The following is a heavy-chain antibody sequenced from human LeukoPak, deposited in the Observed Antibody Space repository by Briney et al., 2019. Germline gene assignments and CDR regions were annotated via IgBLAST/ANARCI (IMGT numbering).Heavy chain of an antibody. CDR3: ARDCSGGSCYYPY. D-gene: IGHD2-15*01. J-gene: IGHJ4*02. CDR2: IIPIFDTA. V-gene: IGHV1-69*06. CDR1: GGTFSSYA. Sequence: KVSCKASGGTFSSYAISWVRQAPGQGLEWMGGIIPIFDTANYAQKFQGRVTITADKSTSTAYMELSSLRSEDTAVYYCARDCSGGSCYYPYWGQGTLVTVSS.